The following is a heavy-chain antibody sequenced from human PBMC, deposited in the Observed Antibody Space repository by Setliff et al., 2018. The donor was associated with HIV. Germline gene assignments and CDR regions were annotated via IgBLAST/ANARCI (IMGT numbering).Heavy chain of an antibody. V-gene: IGHV1-46*01. CDR3: AGDQGTYCSGGSCYFHYYFDS. Sequence: ASVKVSCKASGYIFSSYNMHWVRQAPGQGLEWMGMMNPSGGSTSYAQKFQGRVSVTRDTSTSTVYLELSSLKSEDTALYYCAGDQGTYCSGGSCYFHYYFDSWGQGTLVTVSS. D-gene: IGHD2-15*01. CDR1: GYIFSSYN. J-gene: IGHJ4*02. CDR2: MNPSGGST.